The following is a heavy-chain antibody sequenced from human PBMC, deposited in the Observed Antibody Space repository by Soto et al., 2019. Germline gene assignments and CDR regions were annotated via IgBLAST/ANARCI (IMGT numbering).Heavy chain of an antibody. V-gene: IGHV1-69*13. J-gene: IGHJ6*02. CDR3: ARGAIYGDYADYYYYGMDV. CDR2: IIPIVGTA. CDR1: GGTFSSYA. D-gene: IGHD4-17*01. Sequence: SVKVSCKASGGTFSSYAISWARQAPGQGLEWMGGIIPIVGTANYAQKFKGRVTITADESTSTAHLELSSLRSEDTAVYYCARGAIYGDYADYYYYGMDVWGQGTTVTVSS.